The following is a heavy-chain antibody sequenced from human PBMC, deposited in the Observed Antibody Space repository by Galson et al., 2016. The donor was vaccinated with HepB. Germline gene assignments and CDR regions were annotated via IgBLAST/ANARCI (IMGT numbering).Heavy chain of an antibody. CDR3: ARDVQFCFDY. D-gene: IGHD4-11*01. CDR2: ISANSGNT. CDR1: GYRFPTYG. V-gene: IGHV1-18*04. Sequence: SVKVSCKASGYRFPTYGISWVRQAPGQGLEWLGWISANSGNTIYAQKFQDRVTMTRDTSASTVYMDLRSLRSDDTVVYYCARDVQFCFDYWGQGTLVTVSS. J-gene: IGHJ4*02.